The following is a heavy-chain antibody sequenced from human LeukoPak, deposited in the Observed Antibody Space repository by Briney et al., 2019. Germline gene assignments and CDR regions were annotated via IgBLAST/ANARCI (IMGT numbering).Heavy chain of an antibody. D-gene: IGHD1-26*01. V-gene: IGHV3-66*01. CDR3: AKDFRVGARSFDS. J-gene: IGHJ4*02. CDR1: GFTVSSIY. CDR2: IYSDGNT. Sequence: PGGSLRLSCAASGFTVSSIYISWVRQAPGKGLEWVSVIYSDGNTYYADSVKGRFTISRDNSKNTVYLQMNSLRTEDSAVYFCAKDFRVGARSFDSWGPGTLVTVSS.